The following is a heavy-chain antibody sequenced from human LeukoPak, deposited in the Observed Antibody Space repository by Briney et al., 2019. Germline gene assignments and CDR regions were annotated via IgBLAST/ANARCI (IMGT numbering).Heavy chain of an antibody. CDR2: VSPYNGDT. CDR1: SYTFTSYG. D-gene: IGHD3-10*01. V-gene: IGHV1-18*01. Sequence: ASVKVSCKASSYTFTSYGISWVRQAPGQGLEWMGWVSPYNGDTHYAQKLQVRVTMTTDTSTSTAYMELRSLRPDDTAVYYCARGNLWFGELTPTYFDCWGQGTLVTVSS. CDR3: ARGNLWFGELTPTYFDC. J-gene: IGHJ4*02.